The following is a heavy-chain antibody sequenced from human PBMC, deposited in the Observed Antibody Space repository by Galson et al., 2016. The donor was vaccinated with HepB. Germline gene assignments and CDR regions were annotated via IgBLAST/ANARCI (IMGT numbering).Heavy chain of an antibody. CDR2: IHPGGSHT. D-gene: IGHD6-19*01. CDR1: GSSFSAYH. V-gene: IGHV5-51*01. Sequence: QSGAEVKKPGESLKISCKASGSSFSAYHIAWVRQMPGKGLEWMGFIHPGGSHTTYSPSFQGHVSISADRSIKTAYLQWTTLRASDTAIYFCARLNQQWPDYFYAMDVWGQGTTVTVSS. CDR3: ARLNQQWPDYFYAMDV. J-gene: IGHJ6*02.